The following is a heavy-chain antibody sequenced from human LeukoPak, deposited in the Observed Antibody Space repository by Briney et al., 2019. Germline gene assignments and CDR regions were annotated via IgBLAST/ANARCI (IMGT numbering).Heavy chain of an antibody. Sequence: PGGTLRLSCAVSGFRFNSFGMNWVRQAPGKGLEWVSSISGGSRDTYYADSVKGRFTISRDNAKNSLYLQMNSLRAEDTAVYYCARDGAGGALGADFFDLWGRGTLVTVSS. CDR2: ISGGSRDT. CDR3: ARDGAGGALGADFFDL. J-gene: IGHJ2*01. D-gene: IGHD1-26*01. CDR1: GFRFNSFG. V-gene: IGHV3-21*01.